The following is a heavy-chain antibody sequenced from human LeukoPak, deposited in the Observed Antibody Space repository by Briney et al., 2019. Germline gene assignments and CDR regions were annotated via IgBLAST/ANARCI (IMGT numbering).Heavy chain of an antibody. Sequence: PGGSLRLSCAASGFTLSSYAMSWLPQAPGKGLEAVSAISGRSGSTYYADSVKGRFTISRDNSKNTLYLQMNSLRAEDTAVYYCAKDQLTTVTTRAGMDVWGQGTTVTVSS. V-gene: IGHV3-23*01. J-gene: IGHJ6*02. CDR3: AKDQLTTVTTRAGMDV. CDR1: GFTLSSYA. D-gene: IGHD4-11*01. CDR2: ISGRSGST.